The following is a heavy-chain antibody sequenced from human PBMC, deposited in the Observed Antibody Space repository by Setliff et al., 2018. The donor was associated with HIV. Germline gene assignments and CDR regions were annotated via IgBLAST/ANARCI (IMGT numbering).Heavy chain of an antibody. Sequence: ASVKVSCKASGYTFINYHITWVRQAPGQGLEWVGSITASSVNTNYTQGRVTMTTDTSTSTAYMELRSLRSGDTAVYYCARVPVSRYYYYMDVWGKGTTVTVS. D-gene: IGHD6-13*01. V-gene: IGHV1-18*01. CDR3: ARVPVSRYYYYMDV. CDR2: ITASSVNT. CDR1: GYTFINYH. J-gene: IGHJ6*03.